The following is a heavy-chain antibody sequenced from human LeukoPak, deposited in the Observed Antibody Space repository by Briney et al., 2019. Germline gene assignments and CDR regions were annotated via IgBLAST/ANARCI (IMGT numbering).Heavy chain of an antibody. V-gene: IGHV4-59*01. Sequence: PSETLSLTCTVSVGSISSYYWSCIRQPPGKGLEWIGYIYYSGSTNYNPSLKSRVTISVDTSKNQFSLKLSSVTAADTAVYYCARVRGYDLLTGYAFDIWGQGTMVTVSS. CDR3: ARVRGYDLLTGYAFDI. J-gene: IGHJ3*02. CDR2: IYYSGST. CDR1: VGSISSYY. D-gene: IGHD3-9*01.